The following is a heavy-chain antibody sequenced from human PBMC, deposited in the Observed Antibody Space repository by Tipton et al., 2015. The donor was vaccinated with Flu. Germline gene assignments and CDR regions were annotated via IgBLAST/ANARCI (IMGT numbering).Heavy chain of an antibody. CDR2: INHTGST. V-gene: IGHV4-34*01. CDR1: NGSFSGYY. D-gene: IGHD3-10*01. CDR3: ARAHRPTMIRGASPLGF. Sequence: LRLSCVVYNGSFSGYYWSWIGLTPGKGMEWIGEINHTGSTQYSPSLKSRVTMSVDTSKNQLSLKLSSVTAADTAVYYCARAHRPTMIRGASPLGFWGQGSLVTVSS. J-gene: IGHJ4*02.